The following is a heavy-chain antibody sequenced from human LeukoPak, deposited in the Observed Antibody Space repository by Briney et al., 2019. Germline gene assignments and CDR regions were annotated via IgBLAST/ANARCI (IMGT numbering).Heavy chain of an antibody. CDR1: GGSFSGYY. V-gene: IGHV4-34*01. D-gene: IGHD6-19*01. CDR2: INHSGST. CDR3: ARESSSGWFDY. Sequence: SETLSLTCAVYGGSFSGYYWGWIRQPPGKGLEWIGEINHSGSTNYNPSLKSRVTISGDTSKNQFSLKLSSVTAADTAVYYCARESSSGWFDYWGQGTLVTVSS. J-gene: IGHJ4*02.